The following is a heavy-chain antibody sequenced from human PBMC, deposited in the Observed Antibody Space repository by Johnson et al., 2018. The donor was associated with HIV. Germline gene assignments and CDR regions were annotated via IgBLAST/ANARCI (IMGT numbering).Heavy chain of an antibody. V-gene: IGHV3-33*06. J-gene: IGHJ3*02. D-gene: IGHD2-8*02. CDR1: GFTFSGYA. CDR2: IYYDGTNK. CDR3: AEVRRPGGVRDVFDI. Sequence: QEQLVESGGGVVQPGRSLRLSCAASGFTFSGYAMHWVRQAPGKGLEWVAVIYYDGTNKHYAYSVKGRFTISRANSKKTLFLQMNSLRAEDTALYYCAEVRRPGGVRDVFDIWGQGTTVTVSS.